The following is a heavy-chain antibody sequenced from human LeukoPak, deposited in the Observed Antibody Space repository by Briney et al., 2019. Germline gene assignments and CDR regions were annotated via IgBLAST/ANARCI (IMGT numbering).Heavy chain of an antibody. J-gene: IGHJ4*02. Sequence: ASVKVSCKASGYTFTSYYMHWVRQAPGQGLEWMGIINPSGGSTSYAQKFQGRVTMTRDMSKSTVYMELSSLRSEDTAVYYCASSIQLWLSIDYWGQGTLVTVSS. CDR2: INPSGGST. D-gene: IGHD5-18*01. CDR3: ASSIQLWLSIDY. CDR1: GYTFTSYY. V-gene: IGHV1-46*01.